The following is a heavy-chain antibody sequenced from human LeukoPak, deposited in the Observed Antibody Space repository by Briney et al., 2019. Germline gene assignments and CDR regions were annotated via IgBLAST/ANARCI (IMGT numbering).Heavy chain of an antibody. Sequence: SETLSLTCTASGGSISSTNYYWVWIRQPPGKGLEWIAEMHHDGSANYNPSLKSRVSMSVDKSKNHFSLRLTSVTAADTAVYYCARHAIVGASDPYYFDYWGQGTLVTVSS. J-gene: IGHJ4*02. D-gene: IGHD1-26*01. CDR1: GGSISSTNYY. CDR2: MHHDGSA. V-gene: IGHV4-39*07. CDR3: ARHAIVGASDPYYFDY.